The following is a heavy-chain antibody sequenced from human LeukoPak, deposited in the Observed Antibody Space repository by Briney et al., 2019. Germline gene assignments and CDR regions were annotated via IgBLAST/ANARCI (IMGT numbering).Heavy chain of an antibody. V-gene: IGHV3-33*01. CDR2: IWYDGSNK. CDR1: GFTFSSYG. D-gene: IGHD2-15*01. J-gene: IGHJ4*02. CDR3: AREDNCSGGSCYGGVGY. Sequence: GRSLRLSCAASGFTFSSYGMHWVRQAPGKGLEWVAVIWYDGSNKYYADSVKGRFTISRDNSKNTLYLQMNSLRAEDTAVYYCAREDNCSGGSCYGGVGYWGQGTLVTVSS.